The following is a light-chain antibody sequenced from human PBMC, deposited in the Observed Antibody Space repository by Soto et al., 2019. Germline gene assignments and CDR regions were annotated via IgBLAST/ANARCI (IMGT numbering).Light chain of an antibody. CDR2: GNS. V-gene: IGLV1-40*01. Sequence: QSVLTQPPSVSGAPGQRVTVSCPGSSSNIGAGSDVHRYQQLPGTAPKLLIYGNSNRPSGVPDRFSGSKSGTSAYLDISGLQAEDEADYYCQYYDSSLSVVFGTGTKLTVL. CDR1: SSNIGAGSD. CDR3: QYYDSSLSVV. J-gene: IGLJ1*01.